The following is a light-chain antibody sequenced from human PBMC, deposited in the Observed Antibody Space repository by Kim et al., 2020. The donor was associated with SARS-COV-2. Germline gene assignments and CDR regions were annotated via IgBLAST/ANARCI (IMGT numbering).Light chain of an antibody. V-gene: IGLV2-14*03. CDR2: DVT. CDR3: SSYRNSRTM. CDR1: SSDVGGYNY. Sequence: QSALTQPASVSGSPGQSITISCTGTSSDVGGYNYVSWYQQHEGKAPKLMIYDVTKRPSGVSNRFSGSKSGNTASLTISGLQADDEADYYCSSYRNSRTMFGGGTQLTVL. J-gene: IGLJ3*02.